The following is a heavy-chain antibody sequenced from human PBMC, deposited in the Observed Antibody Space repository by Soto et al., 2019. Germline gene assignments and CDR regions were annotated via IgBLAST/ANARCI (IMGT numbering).Heavy chain of an antibody. CDR1: GGSISGYY. J-gene: IGHJ4*02. Sequence: PSETLSLTCIVSGGSISGYYWNWIRQPPGKGLEWIGYTYYTGGTNYNPSLRSRVSISVDTSKRQFSLKLRSVTAADTAVYYCARDWSGGNYFDYWGQGNLVTVSS. D-gene: IGHD2-15*01. V-gene: IGHV4-59*01. CDR2: TYYTGGT. CDR3: ARDWSGGNYFDY.